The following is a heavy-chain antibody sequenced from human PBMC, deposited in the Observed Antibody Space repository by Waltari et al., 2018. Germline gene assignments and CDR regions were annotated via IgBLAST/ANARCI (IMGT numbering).Heavy chain of an antibody. D-gene: IGHD3-16*01. CDR1: GFTISTTW. J-gene: IGHJ4*02. V-gene: IGHV3-7*01. CDR2: IKPDGSEK. Sequence: EVQLVESGGALVQPGGSVRLSCAAPGFTISTTWMCWVRQTPGKGLEWVANIKPDGSEKYYVDSVKGRFTISRDNAKNSLYLQMNSLRAEDTAVYFCASGGGRPFDYWGQGTLVTVSS. CDR3: ASGGGRPFDY.